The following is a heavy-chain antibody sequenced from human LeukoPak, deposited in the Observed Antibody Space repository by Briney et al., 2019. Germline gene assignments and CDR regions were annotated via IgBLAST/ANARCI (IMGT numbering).Heavy chain of an antibody. CDR1: GFDFSNYW. D-gene: IGHD6-6*01. CDR3: VKASSSSPQYNWFDA. Sequence: GGSLRLSCAASGFDFSNYWMYWVRQAPGKGLEWVANIKQDGSEKYYVDSVRGRFTISRDNAKNSLSLQMNSLRAEDTALYYCVKASSSSPQYNWFDAWGQGTLVTVSS. CDR2: IKQDGSEK. V-gene: IGHV3-7*03. J-gene: IGHJ5*02.